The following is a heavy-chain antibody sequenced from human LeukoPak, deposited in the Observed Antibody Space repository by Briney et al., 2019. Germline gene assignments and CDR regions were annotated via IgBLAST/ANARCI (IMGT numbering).Heavy chain of an antibody. J-gene: IGHJ5*02. Sequence: SETLSLTCTVSGGSISSYYWSWIRQPAGKGLEWIGRIYTSGSTNYYPSLKSRVTMSVDTSKNQFSLKLSSVTAADTAVYYCAREDSSGWYGTRWFDPWGQGTLVTVSS. V-gene: IGHV4-4*07. CDR3: AREDSSGWYGTRWFDP. CDR2: IYTSGST. CDR1: GGSISSYY. D-gene: IGHD6-19*01.